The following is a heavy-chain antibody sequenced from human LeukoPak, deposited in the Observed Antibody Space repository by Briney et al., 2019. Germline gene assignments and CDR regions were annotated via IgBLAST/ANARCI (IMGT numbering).Heavy chain of an antibody. CDR1: GFTFSDYY. J-gene: IGHJ4*02. CDR2: ISSSGSTT. V-gene: IGHV3-11*01. CDR3: ARVPRSGGSIDY. D-gene: IGHD6-19*01. Sequence: GRSLRLSCAASGFTFSDYYMTWIRQAPGKGLEWVSYISSSGSTTHYADSVKGRFTISRDNAKNSLYVQMSNLRAEDTAVYYCARVPRSGGSIDYWGQGTLVTVSP.